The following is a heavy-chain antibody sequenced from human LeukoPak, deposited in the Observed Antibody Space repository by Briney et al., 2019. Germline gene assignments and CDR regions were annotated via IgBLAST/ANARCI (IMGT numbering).Heavy chain of an antibody. Sequence: GGALILSCAASGFTFSSYWMSWVRQAPGKGLEWVANIKKDGSEKYYVDSVKGRFTISRDNAKKSLYLQMISLRAEDTAVYYCARNRDSHWGQGTLVTVSS. V-gene: IGHV3-7*04. D-gene: IGHD2-21*02. CDR3: ARNRDSH. J-gene: IGHJ4*02. CDR1: GFTFSSYW. CDR2: IKKDGSEK.